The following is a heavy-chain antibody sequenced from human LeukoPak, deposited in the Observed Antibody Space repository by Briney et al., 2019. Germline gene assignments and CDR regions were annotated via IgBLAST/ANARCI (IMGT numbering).Heavy chain of an antibody. CDR2: ISAYNGNT. CDR1: GYTFTSYG. J-gene: IGHJ4*02. V-gene: IGHV1-18*01. D-gene: IGHD2-15*01. CDR3: ARAPDIIVSKFDY. Sequence: APVKVSCKDSGYTFTSYGISWGRQAPGPWLEWMGWISAYNGNTNYAQKLQGRVTMTTDTSTSTAYMELRSLRSDDTAVYYCARAPDIIVSKFDYWGQGTLVTVSS.